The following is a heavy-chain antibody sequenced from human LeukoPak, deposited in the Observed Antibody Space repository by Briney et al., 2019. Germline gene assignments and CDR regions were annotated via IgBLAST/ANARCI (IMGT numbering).Heavy chain of an antibody. CDR1: GYTFTNYA. CDR3: ARVGPAHYYDSSGYYGFDY. CDR2: IIPIFGTA. V-gene: IGHV1-69*13. D-gene: IGHD3-22*01. Sequence: SVKVSCKASGYTFTNYAMNWVRQAPGQGLEWMGGIIPIFGTANYAQKFQGRVTITADESTSTAYMELSSLRSEDTAVYYCARVGPAHYYDSSGYYGFDYWGQGTLVTVSS. J-gene: IGHJ4*02.